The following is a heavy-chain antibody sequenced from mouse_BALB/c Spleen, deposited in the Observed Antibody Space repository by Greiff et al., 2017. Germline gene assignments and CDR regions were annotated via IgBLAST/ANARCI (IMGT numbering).Heavy chain of an antibody. CDR1: GFTFSSFG. Sequence: EVKLEESGGGLVQPGGSRKLSCAASGFTFSSFGMHWVRQAPEKGLEWVAYISSGSSTIYYADTVKGRFTISRDNPKNTLFLQMTSLRSEDTAMYYCASLYGYYAMDYWGQGTSVTVSS. D-gene: IGHD2-10*02. CDR2: ISSGSSTI. J-gene: IGHJ4*01. V-gene: IGHV5-17*02. CDR3: ASLYGYYAMDY.